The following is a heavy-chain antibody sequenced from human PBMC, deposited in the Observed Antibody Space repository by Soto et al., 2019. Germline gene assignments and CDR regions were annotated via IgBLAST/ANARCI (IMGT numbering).Heavy chain of an antibody. V-gene: IGHV1-3*04. J-gene: IGHJ5*02. CDR2: INSDTGYT. CDR1: GFTFSHHS. CDR3: VRGKEAGVWFDP. Sequence: ASVKVSCKASGFTFSHHSIHWVRQAPGQRLEWMGWINSDTGYTKYSQKFQARLAITWDSSAKTAYMELSSLQSEDTAVYYCVRGKEAGVWFDPWGQGTLVTVSS. D-gene: IGHD3-10*01.